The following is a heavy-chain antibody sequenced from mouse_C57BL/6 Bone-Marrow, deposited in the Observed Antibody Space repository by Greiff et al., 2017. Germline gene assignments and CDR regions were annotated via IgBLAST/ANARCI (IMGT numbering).Heavy chain of an antibody. CDR3: ARDYGSSGWFAY. Sequence: DVKLQESVAELVRPGASVKLSCTASGFNIKNTYMHWVKQRPEQGLEWIGRIDPANGNTKYAPKFQGKATITADTSSNTAYLQRSSLTSEDTAIYYCARDYGSSGWFAYWGQGTLVTVSA. V-gene: IGHV14-3*01. CDR1: GFNIKNTY. CDR2: IDPANGNT. J-gene: IGHJ3*01. D-gene: IGHD1-1*01.